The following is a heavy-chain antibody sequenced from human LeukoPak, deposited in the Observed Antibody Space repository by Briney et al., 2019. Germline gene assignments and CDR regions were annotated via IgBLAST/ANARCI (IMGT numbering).Heavy chain of an antibody. D-gene: IGHD1-14*01. Sequence: SETLSLTCTVSGGSISSFYWSWIRQPAGKGLEWIGRIYTSGNTNYNPSLKSRVTMSVDTSKNQFSRKLNSVTPADTAVYYCARDSTTWHGGPFDYWGQGTLVTVSS. V-gene: IGHV4-4*07. CDR1: GGSISSFY. J-gene: IGHJ4*02. CDR3: ARDSTTWHGGPFDY. CDR2: IYTSGNT.